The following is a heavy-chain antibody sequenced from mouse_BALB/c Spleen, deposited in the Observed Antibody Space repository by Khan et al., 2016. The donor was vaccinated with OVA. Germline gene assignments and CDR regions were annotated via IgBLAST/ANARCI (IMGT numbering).Heavy chain of an antibody. J-gene: IGHJ2*01. D-gene: IGHD1-3*01. CDR3: AREEDWYLMDH. CDR2: IYPGTDNT. CDR1: GYIFTSYW. Sequence: QVQLMQSGAELVRPGASVKLSCKTSGYIFTSYWIHWVKQRSGQGLEWIARIYPGTDNTYYNENFKDKATLSADKSSSTLYMQLSSLKSEDSDFYCCAREEDWYLMDHWGQGTTLTVSS. V-gene: IGHV1-76*01.